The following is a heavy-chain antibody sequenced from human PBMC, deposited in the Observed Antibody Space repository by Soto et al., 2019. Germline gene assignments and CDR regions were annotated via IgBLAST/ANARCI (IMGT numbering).Heavy chain of an antibody. CDR2: INANSGFT. V-gene: IGHV1-2*02. CDR1: GYTFTGHD. D-gene: IGHD2-15*01. J-gene: IGHJ4*02. Sequence: QVQLVQSGAEVKKPGASVKVSCKASGYTFTGHDMHWVRQAPGQGLEWMGYINANSGFTHYRQKFQGRVTMTRDTAISTADMELSRLRSDDTAVYYCVREAYCSGGSCHPDYWGQGTLVTVSS. CDR3: VREAYCSGGSCHPDY.